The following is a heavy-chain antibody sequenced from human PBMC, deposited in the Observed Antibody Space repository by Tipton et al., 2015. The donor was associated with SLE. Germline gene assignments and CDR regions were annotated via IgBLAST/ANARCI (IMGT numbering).Heavy chain of an antibody. Sequence: SLRLSCAASGFTFSSYAMSWVRQAPGKGLEWVSLISWDGGSTYYADSVKGRFTISRDNSKNSLYLQMNSLGTEDTALYYCAKDHEAARPWEGYYFDYWGQGTLVTVSS. CDR2: ISWDGGST. J-gene: IGHJ4*02. CDR1: GFTFSSYA. CDR3: AKDHEAARPWEGYYFDY. D-gene: IGHD6-6*01. V-gene: IGHV3-43*02.